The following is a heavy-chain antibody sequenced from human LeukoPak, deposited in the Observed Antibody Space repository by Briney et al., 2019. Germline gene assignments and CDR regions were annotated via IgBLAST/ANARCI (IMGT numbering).Heavy chain of an antibody. CDR3: ARDDYYKSKYFQH. CDR1: GYTFTSYG. Sequence: ASVEVSCKASGYTFTSYGISWVRQAPGQGLEWVGWISAYNGNTNYAQKLQGRVTMTTDTSTSTAYMELRSLRSDDTAVYYCARDDYYKSKYFQHWGQGTLVTVSS. CDR2: ISAYNGNT. D-gene: IGHD3-10*01. V-gene: IGHV1-18*04. J-gene: IGHJ1*01.